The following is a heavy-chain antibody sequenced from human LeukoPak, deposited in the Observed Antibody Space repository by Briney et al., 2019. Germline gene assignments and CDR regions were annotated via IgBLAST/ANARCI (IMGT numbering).Heavy chain of an antibody. CDR3: ARDHKSYGVNYYYYYMDV. V-gene: IGHV3-21*01. CDR2: ISSSSSYI. J-gene: IGHJ6*03. CDR1: GFTFSSYS. D-gene: IGHD5-18*01. Sequence: GGSLRLSCAASGFTFSSYSMNWVRQAPGKGLEWVSSISSSSSYIYYADSVKGRFTISRDNAKNSLYLQMNSLRAEDTAVYYCARDHKSYGVNYYYYYMDVGGKGPTATVS.